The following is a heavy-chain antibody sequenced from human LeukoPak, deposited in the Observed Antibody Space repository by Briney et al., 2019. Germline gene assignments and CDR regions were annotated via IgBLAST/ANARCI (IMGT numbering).Heavy chain of an antibody. CDR1: GFTFSSYS. Sequence: PGGSLRLSCAASGFTFSSYSMNWVRQAPGKGLEWVSSISSSSSYIYYADSVKGRFTISRDNSKNTLYLQMNSLRAEDTAVYYCARESEGSSWFTGGGEYFQHWGQGTLVTVSS. CDR2: ISSSSSYI. J-gene: IGHJ1*01. CDR3: ARESEGSSWFTGGGEYFQH. V-gene: IGHV3-21*01. D-gene: IGHD6-13*01.